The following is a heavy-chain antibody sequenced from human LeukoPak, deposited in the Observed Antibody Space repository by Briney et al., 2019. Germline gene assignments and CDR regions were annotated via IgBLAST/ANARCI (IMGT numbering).Heavy chain of an antibody. CDR2: ISGSGGST. CDR1: GFTFSSYA. D-gene: IGHD2-2*01. V-gene: IGHV3-23*01. Sequence: GGSLRLSCVVSGFTFSSYAMSWVRQAPGKGLEWVSGISGSGGSTYYADSVKGRFTISRDNSKNTVYLQMNRLRAEDTALYYCAKDMIVVVATAREYFDYWGHGTLVTVSS. J-gene: IGHJ4*01. CDR3: AKDMIVVVATAREYFDY.